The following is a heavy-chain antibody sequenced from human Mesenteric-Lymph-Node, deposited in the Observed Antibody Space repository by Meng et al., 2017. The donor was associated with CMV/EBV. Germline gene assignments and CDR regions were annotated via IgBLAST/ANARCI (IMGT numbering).Heavy chain of an antibody. D-gene: IGHD3-22*01. CDR2: IHYSGST. V-gene: IGHV4-31*02. CDR1: GGSIGSGGYY. J-gene: IGHJ5*02. Sequence: VSGGSIGSGGYYWSWIRQHPGKGLEWIGYIHYSGSTYYKPSLKSRVTISVDTSKNQFSLNPSSVTGADTAVYYCARDSSGYCWFDPWGQGTLVTVSS. CDR3: ARDSSGYCWFDP.